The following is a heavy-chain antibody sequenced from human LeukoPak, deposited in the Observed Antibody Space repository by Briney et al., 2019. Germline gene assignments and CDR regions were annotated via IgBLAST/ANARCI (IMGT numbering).Heavy chain of an antibody. D-gene: IGHD6-6*01. CDR1: GGSISSSSYY. CDR3: ARQRSSSSEFDP. Sequence: SETLSLTCTVSGGSISSSSYYWKWIRQPPGKGLEWIGSIYYSGSTYYNPSRKSRVTISIDTSKNQFSLKLTSVTAADTAVYYCARQRSSSSEFDPWGQGALVTVSS. J-gene: IGHJ5*02. V-gene: IGHV4-39*01. CDR2: IYYSGST.